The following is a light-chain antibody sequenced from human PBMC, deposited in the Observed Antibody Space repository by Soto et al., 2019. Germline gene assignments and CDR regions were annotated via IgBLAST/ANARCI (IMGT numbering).Light chain of an antibody. V-gene: IGKV3-20*01. CDR1: QSVSSSD. CDR2: GAS. J-gene: IGKJ2*01. Sequence: EIVLTQSPGTLSLSPGDRATLSCRASQSVSSSDFAWYQQKAAQAPRLLIYGASSRATGIPDRFSGSGSGTDFTLTISRLEPEDFAVYYCQQDGSSPVYTFGQGTKLEI. CDR3: QQDGSSPVYT.